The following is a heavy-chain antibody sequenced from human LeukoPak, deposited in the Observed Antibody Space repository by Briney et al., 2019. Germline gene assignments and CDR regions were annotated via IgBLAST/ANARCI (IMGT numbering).Heavy chain of an antibody. CDR2: IGSSGTT. Sequence: GGSLRLSCAASGFTFTNAWMTWVRQAPGKGLEWVGRIGSSGTTDYATPVKGRFTISRDDSKNTLYLQMNSLKIEGTAVYYCTTAPDYWGQGTLVTVSS. CDR3: TTAPDY. J-gene: IGHJ4*02. CDR1: GFTFTNAW. V-gene: IGHV3-15*04.